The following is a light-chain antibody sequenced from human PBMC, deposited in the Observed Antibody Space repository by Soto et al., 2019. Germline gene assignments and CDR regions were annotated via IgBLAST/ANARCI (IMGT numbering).Light chain of an antibody. CDR3: QQYFSFPWT. J-gene: IGKJ1*01. CDR2: WAS. V-gene: IGKV4-1*01. Sequence: DIVMTQSPDSLAVSLGERATINCKSSQSVLYSSNNKNYLAWYQQRPGQPPNLLIYWASTRESGVPDRFSGRGCGTDFTLTISSLQAEDVAIYYCQQYFSFPWTFGQGTKVEIK. CDR1: QSVLYSSNNKNY.